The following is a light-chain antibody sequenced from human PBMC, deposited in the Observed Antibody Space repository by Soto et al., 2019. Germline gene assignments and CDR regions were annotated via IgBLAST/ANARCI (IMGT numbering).Light chain of an antibody. CDR1: TSDVGGYNY. CDR2: DVS. V-gene: IGLV2-14*03. J-gene: IGLJ1*01. Sequence: QSGLTQPASVSGSPGQSINISCTGTTSDVGGYNYVSWYQHHPGKAPKLIIYDVSNRPSGVSNPFSGSKSGNTASLTISGLQPEDEADYYCSSYTTSNTRQIVFGTGTKATV. CDR3: SSYTTSNTRQIV.